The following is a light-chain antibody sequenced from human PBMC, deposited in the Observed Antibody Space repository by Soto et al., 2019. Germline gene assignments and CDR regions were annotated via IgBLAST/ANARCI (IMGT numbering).Light chain of an antibody. J-gene: IGLJ1*01. Sequence: SYELTQPPSVSVAPEKTARLTCGGANIGSKRVNWYRQKPGQAPVLVIYYDSDRPSGIPERFSGSNSGNTATLTINRVEAGDEADYYCQVWDITTDHYVFGTGTKVTVL. CDR2: YDS. CDR3: QVWDITTDHYV. V-gene: IGLV3-21*04. CDR1: NIGSKR.